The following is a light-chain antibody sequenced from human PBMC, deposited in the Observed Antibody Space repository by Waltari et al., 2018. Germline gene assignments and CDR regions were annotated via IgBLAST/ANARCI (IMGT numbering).Light chain of an antibody. J-gene: IGKJ3*01. V-gene: IGKV1D-16*01. CDR1: QDISSW. Sequence: DIQMTQSPSSLSASVGDRVIISCRASQDISSWLVWYQQKPDEAPKFLIYAASSLQSGVPSRFSGSGSGTDFTLTISSLQPEDFATYYCQQYNSYPPTFGPGTKVDIK. CDR2: AAS. CDR3: QQYNSYPPT.